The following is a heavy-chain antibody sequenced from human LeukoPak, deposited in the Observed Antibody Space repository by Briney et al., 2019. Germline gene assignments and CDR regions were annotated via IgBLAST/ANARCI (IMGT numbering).Heavy chain of an antibody. CDR2: ISSSSSYI. CDR3: ASLGATTLFGSY. J-gene: IGHJ4*02. V-gene: IGHV3-21*01. CDR1: GFTFSSYS. D-gene: IGHD1-26*01. Sequence: GGSLRLSCAASGFTFSSYSMNWVRQAPGKGLEWVSSISSSSSYIYYADSVKDRFTISRDNAKNSLYLQMNSLRAEDTAVYYCASLGATTLFGSYWGQGTLVTVSS.